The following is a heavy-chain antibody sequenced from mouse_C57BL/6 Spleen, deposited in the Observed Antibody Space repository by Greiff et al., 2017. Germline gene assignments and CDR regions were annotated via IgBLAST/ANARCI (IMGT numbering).Heavy chain of an antibody. CDR1: GYAFTNYL. Sequence: QVQLQQSGAELVRPGTSVKVSCKASGYAFTNYLIEWVKQRPGQGLEWIGVINPGSGGTNYNEKFKGKATLTADKSSSTSDMQLSSLTSEDSAVYFCAREGDYGSSLGYFDVWGTGTTVTVSS. J-gene: IGHJ1*03. D-gene: IGHD1-1*01. CDR2: INPGSGGT. V-gene: IGHV1-54*01. CDR3: AREGDYGSSLGYFDV.